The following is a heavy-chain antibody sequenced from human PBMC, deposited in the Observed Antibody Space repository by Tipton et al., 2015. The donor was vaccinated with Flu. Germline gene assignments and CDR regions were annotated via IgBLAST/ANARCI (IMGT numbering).Heavy chain of an antibody. CDR3: AKGRRSGYYYYYYMDV. J-gene: IGHJ6*03. D-gene: IGHD6-25*01. CDR2: IYPTGTT. V-gene: IGHV4-39*07. Sequence: TLSLTCTVSSGSIRSTNYFCAWIRQPPGKRLELIGSIYPTGTTYYNPPLKSRVTISVDTSKNQFSLKLSSVTAADTAVYYCAKGRRSGYYYYYYMDVWGKGTTVTVSS. CDR1: SGSIRSTNYF.